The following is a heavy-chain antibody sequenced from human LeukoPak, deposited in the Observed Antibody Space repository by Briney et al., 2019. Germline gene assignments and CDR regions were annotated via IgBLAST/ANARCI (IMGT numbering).Heavy chain of an antibody. CDR2: INPNSGGT. CDR1: GYTFTGYY. D-gene: IGHD3-10*01. V-gene: IGHV1-2*02. J-gene: IGHJ4*02. Sequence: ASVKVSCKASGYTFTGYYMHWVRQAPGQGLEWMGWINPNSGGTNYAQKFQGRVTMTRDTSISTAYMELSRLRSDDTAVYYCARGGTITMVRGVIMRVDIYFDYWGQGTLVTVSS. CDR3: ARGGTITMVRGVIMRVDIYFDY.